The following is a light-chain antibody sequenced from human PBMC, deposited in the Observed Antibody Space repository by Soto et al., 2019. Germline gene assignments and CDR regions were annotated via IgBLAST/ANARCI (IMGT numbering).Light chain of an antibody. CDR3: QQYNNWPQT. CDR2: GVS. Sequence: EIVMTQSPATLSVSPGERATLSCRASQSVSSNLAWYQQKPGQAPRLLIYGVSTRATGIPARFSGNGSGTEFTLTISSLQSEDFAVCYCQQYNNWPQTFGQGTKVEIK. J-gene: IGKJ1*01. CDR1: QSVSSN. V-gene: IGKV3-15*01.